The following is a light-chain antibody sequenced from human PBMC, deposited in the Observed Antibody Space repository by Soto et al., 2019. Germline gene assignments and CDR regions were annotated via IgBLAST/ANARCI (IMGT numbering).Light chain of an antibody. Sequence: IHMTQSPSSLSASIGDRVTITCRASDAISHYLNWYQQKPGKAPKLLIYGASKLQSGVPSRFSGSGSGTDCTLTITSLQGEDFATYYCQQSSSTPLTFGGGTKVEI. CDR1: DAISHY. CDR3: QQSSSTPLT. CDR2: GAS. J-gene: IGKJ4*01. V-gene: IGKV1-39*01.